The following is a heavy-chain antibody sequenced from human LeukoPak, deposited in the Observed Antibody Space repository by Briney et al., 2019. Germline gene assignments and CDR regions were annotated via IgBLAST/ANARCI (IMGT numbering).Heavy chain of an antibody. V-gene: IGHV3-33*01. Sequence: PGRSLRLSCAASGFTFSSYGMHWARQAPGKGLEWVTVIWYDGSNKYYADSVKGRFTISRDNSKNTLYLQMNSLRAEDTAVYYCARDGQGATNFDYWGQGTLVTVSS. J-gene: IGHJ4*02. CDR3: ARDGQGATNFDY. D-gene: IGHD1-26*01. CDR2: IWYDGSNK. CDR1: GFTFSSYG.